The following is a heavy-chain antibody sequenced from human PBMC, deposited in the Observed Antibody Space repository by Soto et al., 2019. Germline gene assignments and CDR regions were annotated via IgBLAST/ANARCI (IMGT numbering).Heavy chain of an antibody. Sequence: ASVKVACKASGYTFTSYYMHWVPQAPGQGLEWMVIINPSGGSTSYAQKFQGGVTMTRDTSTSTVYMELSSLRSEDTAVYYCARVSIAVAVAFDYWGQGTLVTVSS. CDR2: INPSGGST. J-gene: IGHJ4*02. V-gene: IGHV1-46*03. CDR3: ARVSIAVAVAFDY. D-gene: IGHD6-19*01. CDR1: GYTFTSYY.